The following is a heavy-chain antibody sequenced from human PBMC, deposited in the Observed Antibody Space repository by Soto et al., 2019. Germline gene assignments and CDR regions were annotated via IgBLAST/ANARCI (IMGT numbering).Heavy chain of an antibody. CDR3: ARAKRGKSSIAAPRYYYYYYMDV. D-gene: IGHD6-6*01. CDR1: GGSISSYY. J-gene: IGHJ6*03. V-gene: IGHV4-59*01. Sequence: PSETLSLTCTVSGGSISSYYWSWIRQPPGKGLEWIGYIYYSGSTNYNPSLKSRVTISVDTSKNQFSLKLSSVTAADTAVYYCARAKRGKSSIAAPRYYYYYYMDVWGKGTTVTVSS. CDR2: IYYSGST.